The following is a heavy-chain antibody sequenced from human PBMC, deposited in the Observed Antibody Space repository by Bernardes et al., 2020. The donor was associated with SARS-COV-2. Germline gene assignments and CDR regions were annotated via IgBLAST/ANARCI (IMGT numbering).Heavy chain of an antibody. J-gene: IGHJ6*02. CDR2: INCGGSET. CDR1: GFTFSSYC. D-gene: IGHD3-10*01. Sequence: GGSLRLSCEASGFTFSSYCMHWVRHVPGKGLVWVSRINCGGSETIYADSVKGRFTISRDNAKNTLYVQMNSLRAEDTAVYYCARKSGHDYGMDVWGQGTTVTVSS. V-gene: IGHV3-74*01. CDR3: ARKSGHDYGMDV.